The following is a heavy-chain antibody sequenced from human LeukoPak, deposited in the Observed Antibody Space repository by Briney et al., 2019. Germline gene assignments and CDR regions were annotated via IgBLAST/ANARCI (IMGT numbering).Heavy chain of an antibody. CDR3: ARAFRARYFDL. V-gene: IGHV4-39*01. CDR2: IYYSGST. CDR1: GGSITTSSYY. Sequence: SETLSLTCTVSGGSITTSSYYWGWIRQPPGKGLEWIGIIYYSGSTYYDPSLKGRVTISVDTSKNQFSLKLSSVTAADTAVYYCARAFRARYFDLWGRGTLVTVSS. J-gene: IGHJ2*01. D-gene: IGHD2/OR15-2a*01.